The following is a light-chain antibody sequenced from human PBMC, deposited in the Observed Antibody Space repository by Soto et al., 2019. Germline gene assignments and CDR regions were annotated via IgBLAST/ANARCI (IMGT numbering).Light chain of an antibody. CDR1: QSVSSSY. Sequence: EIVLTQSPGTLSLSLGERATLSCRASQSVSSSYLAWYQQKPGQAPRLLIYGASSRATRIPDMCSGSGSGTDFTLTISRLEPEDVAVYYCQQYDSSPWTVGQGTKVEIK. V-gene: IGKV3-20*01. CDR2: GAS. CDR3: QQYDSSPWT. J-gene: IGKJ1*01.